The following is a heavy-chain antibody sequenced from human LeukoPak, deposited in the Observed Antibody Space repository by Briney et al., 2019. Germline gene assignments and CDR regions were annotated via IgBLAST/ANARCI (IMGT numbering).Heavy chain of an antibody. CDR3: ARDLGIVVQERAFDI. V-gene: IGHV3-48*03. CDR1: GFTFSSYE. J-gene: IGHJ3*02. Sequence: GGSLRLSCAASGFTFSSYEMNWVRQAPGKGLEWVSYISSSGSTIYYADSVKDRFTISIDNAKNSLYLQMNSLRAEDTAVYYCARDLGIVVQERAFDIWGQGTMVTVSS. CDR2: ISSSGSTI. D-gene: IGHD2-2*03.